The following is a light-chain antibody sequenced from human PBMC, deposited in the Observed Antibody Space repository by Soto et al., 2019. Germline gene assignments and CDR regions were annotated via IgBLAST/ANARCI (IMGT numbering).Light chain of an antibody. CDR1: SSNIGAGYD. CDR3: HSYDSSLSASV. V-gene: IGLV1-40*01. J-gene: IGLJ1*01. CDR2: GTT. Sequence: QSVLTQTPPVSGAPGQRVTISCTGRSSNIGAGYDVHWYQHLPGTAPKLLIYGTTNRPSGVPDRFSGSKSSISASLAITGLQAEDEADYYCHSYDSSLSASVFGAGTKVTVL.